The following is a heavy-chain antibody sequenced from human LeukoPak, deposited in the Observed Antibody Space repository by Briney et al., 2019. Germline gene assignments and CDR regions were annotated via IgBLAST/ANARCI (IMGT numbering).Heavy chain of an antibody. CDR3: ARGVDYYGSGSYSYYYYYMDV. V-gene: IGHV4-34*01. Sequence: SETLSLTRAFYVGSFRRYYWSWIRRPPAKGLEWIGEIHHSGRTNYNPSLKSRVTISVDTSKNQFSLKLSSVTAADTAVYYCARGVDYYGSGSYSYYYYYMDVWGKGTTVTVSS. CDR1: VGSFRRYY. J-gene: IGHJ6*03. CDR2: IHHSGRT. D-gene: IGHD3-10*01.